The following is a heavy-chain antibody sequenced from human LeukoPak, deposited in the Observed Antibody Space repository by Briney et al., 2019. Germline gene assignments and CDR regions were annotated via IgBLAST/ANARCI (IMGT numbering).Heavy chain of an antibody. CDR1: GFTFSGSG. V-gene: IGHV3-30*02. Sequence: GGSLRLSCAASGFTFSGSGMHWVRQAPGKGLEWVAFIRYHGSDKYYADSVKGRFTISRDNAKNLVYLQMNSLRAEDTAVYYCARGFTGIWGQGTMVTVSS. D-gene: IGHD3-10*01. CDR3: ARGFTGI. J-gene: IGHJ3*02. CDR2: IRYHGSDK.